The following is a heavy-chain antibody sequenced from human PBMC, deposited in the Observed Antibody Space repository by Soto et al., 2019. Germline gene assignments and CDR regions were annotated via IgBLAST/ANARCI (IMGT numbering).Heavy chain of an antibody. CDR2: ISGRGERT. J-gene: IGHJ1*01. D-gene: IGHD6-13*01. CDR1: GFTFSSYA. V-gene: IGHV3-23*01. CDR3: SMWIEGSSGWWYQH. Sequence: EVEVLESGGGLVQPGGYLRISCAASGFTFSSYAMSWVRQAPGKGPEWVSAISGRGERTYYADSVKGRFTISRDNSKDKVYLQMYSLRAEDTAVYYCSMWIEGSSGWWYQHWGQGTLVTVSS.